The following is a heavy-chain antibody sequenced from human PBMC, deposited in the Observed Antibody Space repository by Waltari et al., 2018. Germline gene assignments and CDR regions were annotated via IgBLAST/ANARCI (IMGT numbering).Heavy chain of an antibody. CDR3: ARTVPLFDDSSGYHDY. V-gene: IGHV4-38-2*01. J-gene: IGHJ4*02. Sequence: QVQLQESGPGLVKPSETLSLTCAVSGYSISSGYYWGWIRQPPGKGLEWIGSIYHSGSTYDNPSLKSRVTISVDTSKNQFSLKLSSVTAADTAVYYCARTVPLFDDSSGYHDYWGQGTLVTVSS. CDR2: IYHSGST. CDR1: GYSISSGYY. D-gene: IGHD3-22*01.